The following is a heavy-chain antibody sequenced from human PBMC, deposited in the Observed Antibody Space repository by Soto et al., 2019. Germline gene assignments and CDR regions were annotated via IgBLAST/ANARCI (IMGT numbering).Heavy chain of an antibody. Sequence: QVTLKESGPVLVKPTETLTLTCTVSGFSLSTGRMGVSWIRQPPGKALEWLAHIFSDNERSYSTSMQGRLTISKEPSGSQVVLSMTNLDPVDTVTYYCVRMNADSYQSYYAMDVWGQGTTVTVSS. V-gene: IGHV2-26*01. CDR2: IFSDNER. CDR1: GFSLSTGRMG. CDR3: VRMNADSYQSYYAMDV. D-gene: IGHD4-17*01. J-gene: IGHJ6*02.